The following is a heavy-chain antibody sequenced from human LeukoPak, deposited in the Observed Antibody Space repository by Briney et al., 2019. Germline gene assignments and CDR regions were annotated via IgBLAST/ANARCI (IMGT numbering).Heavy chain of an antibody. Sequence: ASVKVSCKASGGTFSSYAISWVRQAPGQGPEWMGGIIPIFGTANYAQKFQGRVTITADESTSTAYMELSSLRSEDTAVYYCARACIAARPFYYYYYGMDVWGQGTTVTVSS. D-gene: IGHD6-6*01. CDR2: IIPIFGTA. V-gene: IGHV1-69*13. CDR1: GGTFSSYA. CDR3: ARACIAARPFYYYYYGMDV. J-gene: IGHJ6*02.